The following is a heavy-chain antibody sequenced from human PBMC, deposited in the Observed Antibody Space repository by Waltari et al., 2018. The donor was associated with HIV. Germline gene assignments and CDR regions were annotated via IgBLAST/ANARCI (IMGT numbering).Heavy chain of an antibody. CDR1: GGSFSGSY. CDR2: INHSGSS. J-gene: IGHJ6*01. V-gene: IGHV4-34*01. Sequence: QVQLRQWGAGLLRPSEPLSLTCAASGGSFSGSYWSWIRQAPGKGLEWIGEINHSGSSNCNPSLKSRVTISVDTSKNQFSLRVRSVTAADTAVYYCARDSVPSFDYGDYYYYGMDVWSRGTTVTVSS. CDR3: ARDSVPSFDYGDYYYYGMDV. D-gene: IGHD4-17*01.